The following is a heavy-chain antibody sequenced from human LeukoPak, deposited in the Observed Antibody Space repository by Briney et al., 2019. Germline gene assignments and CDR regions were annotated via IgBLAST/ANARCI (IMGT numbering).Heavy chain of an antibody. CDR3: ARDCTGYSSGWYGRCYGMDV. CDR1: GYTFTSYD. D-gene: IGHD6-19*01. V-gene: IGHV1-8*01. J-gene: IGHJ6*02. CDR2: MNPNSGNT. Sequence: ASVKVSCKASGYTFTSYDINWVRQATGQGLEWMGWMNPNSGNTGYAQKFQGRVTMTRNTSISTAYMELSSLRSEDTAVYYCARDCTGYSSGWYGRCYGMDVWGQGTTVTVSS.